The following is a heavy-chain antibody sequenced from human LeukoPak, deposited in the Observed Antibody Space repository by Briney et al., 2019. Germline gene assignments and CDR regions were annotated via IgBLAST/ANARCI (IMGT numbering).Heavy chain of an antibody. CDR1: GGTFSSYA. V-gene: IGHV1-69*05. J-gene: IGHJ3*02. CDR2: IIPIFGTA. Sequence: SVKVSCKASGGTFSSYAISWVRQAPGQGLEWMGGIIPIFGTANYAQKFQGRVTITTDESTSTAYMELSSLRSEDTAVYYCARTNIVVVPANVKTGAFDIWGQGTMVTVSS. D-gene: IGHD2-2*01. CDR3: ARTNIVVVPANVKTGAFDI.